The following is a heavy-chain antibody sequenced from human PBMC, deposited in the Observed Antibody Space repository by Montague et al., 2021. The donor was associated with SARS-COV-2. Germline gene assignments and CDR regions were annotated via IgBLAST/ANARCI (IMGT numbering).Heavy chain of an antibody. V-gene: IGHV4-59*06. CDR3: ARARVVVPTTRNWFDP. CDR2: IYYSGST. J-gene: IGHJ5*02. CDR1: DDSISGYY. D-gene: IGHD2-2*01. Sequence: SETLSLTCSINDDSISGYYWAWIRQPPGKGLEWIGYIYYSGSTYYNPSLKSRLTISVDTSKNRFSLKLSSVTAAVTAMYYCARARVVVPTTRNWFDPWGQGTLVTVSA.